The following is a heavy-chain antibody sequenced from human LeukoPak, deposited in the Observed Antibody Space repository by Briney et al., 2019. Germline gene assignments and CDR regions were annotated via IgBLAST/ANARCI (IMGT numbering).Heavy chain of an antibody. CDR3: ARTIVGTNAFDI. CDR2: VKQDGSEK. D-gene: IGHD1-26*01. V-gene: IGHV3-7*01. Sequence: GGSLRLSCAASGFTFSSYWMSWVRQAPGRGLEWVANVKQDGSEKYYVDSVRGRFTISRDNAKNSLYLQMNSLRAEDTAVYYCARTIVGTNAFDIWGQGTMVTVSS. CDR1: GFTFSSYW. J-gene: IGHJ3*02.